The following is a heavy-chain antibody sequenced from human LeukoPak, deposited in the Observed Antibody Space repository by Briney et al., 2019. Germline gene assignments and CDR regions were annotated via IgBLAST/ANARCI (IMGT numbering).Heavy chain of an antibody. CDR3: AKDGGSGWYYPDY. V-gene: IGHV3-23*01. Sequence: GGSLRLSCAASGFTFSSYAMSWVRQAPGKGLEWVSAISGSGGSTYYANSVKGRFTISRDNPKNTLYLQMNSLRAEDTAVYYCAKDGGSGWYYPDYWGQGTLVTVSS. J-gene: IGHJ4*02. CDR1: GFTFSSYA. D-gene: IGHD6-19*01. CDR2: ISGSGGST.